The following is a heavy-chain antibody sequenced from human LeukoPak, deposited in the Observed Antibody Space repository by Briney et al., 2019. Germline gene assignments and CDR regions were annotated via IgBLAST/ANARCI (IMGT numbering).Heavy chain of an antibody. CDR3: TRLDYGDYRFDY. J-gene: IGHJ4*02. V-gene: IGHV3-73*01. CDR1: GLTFSVSA. CDR2: IKTRGNNYAT. D-gene: IGHD4-17*01. Sequence: GGSLRLSCAASGLTFSVSAMHWVRQASGKGLEWVGRIKTRGNNYATAYAASVKGRFTISRDEAKNTAYLQMNSLRTEDTAVYYCTRLDYGDYRFDYWGQGTLVTVSS.